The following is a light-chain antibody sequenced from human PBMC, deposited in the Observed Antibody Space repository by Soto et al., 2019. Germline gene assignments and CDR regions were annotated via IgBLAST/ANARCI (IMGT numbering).Light chain of an antibody. CDR1: SSNIGAGYE. CDR2: ENN. Sequence: QSVLTQPPSVSEAPGQRVTISCTGSSSNIGAGYEAHWYQQVPGTAPKLLIYENNNRPSGVPDRFSGSKSGTSASLAITGLHAEDEAEYYCQSYDSSLSGDVFGTGTKLTVL. J-gene: IGLJ1*01. V-gene: IGLV1-40*01. CDR3: QSYDSSLSGDV.